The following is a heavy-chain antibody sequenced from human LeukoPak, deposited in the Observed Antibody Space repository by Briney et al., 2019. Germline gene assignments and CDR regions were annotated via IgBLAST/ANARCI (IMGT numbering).Heavy chain of an antibody. CDR3: ARGHGSAFDP. Sequence: GGSLRLSCAASGFTFSSYSMDWVRKAPGKGLEWVSSISSSSSYIYYADSVKGRFTISRDNAKNSLYLQMNSLRAEDTAVYYCARGHGSAFDPWGQGTLVTVSS. V-gene: IGHV3-21*04. CDR1: GFTFSSYS. J-gene: IGHJ5*02. D-gene: IGHD3-10*01. CDR2: ISSSSSYI.